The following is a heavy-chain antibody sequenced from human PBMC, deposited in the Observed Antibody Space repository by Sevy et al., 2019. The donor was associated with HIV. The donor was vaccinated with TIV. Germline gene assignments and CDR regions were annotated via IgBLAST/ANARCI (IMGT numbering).Heavy chain of an antibody. J-gene: IGHJ5*02. CDR1: GFTFSSHG. V-gene: IGHV3-30*18. D-gene: IGHD2-15*01. CDR3: AKGEGYCSGGSCNPGVS. CDR2: ISFDGNKR. Sequence: GGSLRLSCAASGFTFSSHGMHWVRRAPGKGLEWVGLISFDGNKRYYPDSVKGRITISRDNSKNTLYLQMNGLRAEDTAVYYCAKGEGYCSGGSCNPGVSWGQGTLVTVSS.